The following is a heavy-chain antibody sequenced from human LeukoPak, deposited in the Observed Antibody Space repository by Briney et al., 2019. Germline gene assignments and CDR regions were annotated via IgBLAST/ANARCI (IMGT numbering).Heavy chain of an antibody. CDR2: INPSGGST. D-gene: IGHD2-15*01. J-gene: IGHJ4*02. Sequence: ASVKVSCKASGGTFSSYAINWVRQAPGQGLEWMGKINPSGGSTSYAQNFQGRVTMTRDTSTSTVYMDLSSLRSEDTAVYYCARTIVDGGTNYWGQGTLVTVSS. CDR1: GGTFSSYA. V-gene: IGHV1-46*01. CDR3: ARTIVDGGTNY.